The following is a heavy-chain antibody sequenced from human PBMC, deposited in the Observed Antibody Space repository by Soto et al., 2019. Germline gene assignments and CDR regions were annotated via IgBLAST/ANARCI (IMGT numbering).Heavy chain of an antibody. CDR2: IKQDGSEK. CDR3: ATDYSKYYYYYGMDV. D-gene: IGHD4-4*01. Sequence: LRLSCAASGFTFSSYWMSWVRQAPGKGLEWVANIKQDGSEKYYVDSVKGRFTISRDNAKNSLYLQMNSLRAEDTAVYYCATDYSKYYYYYGMDVWGQGTTVTSP. J-gene: IGHJ6*02. CDR1: GFTFSSYW. V-gene: IGHV3-7*01.